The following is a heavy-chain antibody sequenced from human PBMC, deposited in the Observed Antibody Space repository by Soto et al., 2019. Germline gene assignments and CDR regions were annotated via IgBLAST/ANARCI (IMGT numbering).Heavy chain of an antibody. CDR3: ARGIQQLDS. CDR1: GFTFSSYS. CDR2: IKEDGSEK. D-gene: IGHD6-13*01. J-gene: IGHJ6*02. V-gene: IGHV3-7*03. Sequence: GGSLRLSCAASGFTFSSYSMNWVRQAPGRGLEWVANIKEDGSEKYYVDSVKGRFTISRDNAEKSLYLQMNSLRAEDTAVYYCARGIQQLDSWGQGTTVTVSS.